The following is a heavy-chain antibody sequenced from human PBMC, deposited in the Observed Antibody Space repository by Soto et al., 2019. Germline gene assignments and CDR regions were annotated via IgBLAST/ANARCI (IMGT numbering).Heavy chain of an antibody. CDR2: ISGSGGST. V-gene: IGHV3-23*01. J-gene: IGHJ4*02. CDR3: AKEEQYYYGSGSYT. D-gene: IGHD3-10*01. Sequence: EVQLLESGGGLVQPGGSLRLSCAASGFTFSSYAMSWVRQAPGKGLEWVSAISGSGGSTYYADSVKGRFTIARDNSKNTRYLQMNSLRAEDTAVYYCAKEEQYYYGSGSYTWGQGTLVTVSS. CDR1: GFTFSSYA.